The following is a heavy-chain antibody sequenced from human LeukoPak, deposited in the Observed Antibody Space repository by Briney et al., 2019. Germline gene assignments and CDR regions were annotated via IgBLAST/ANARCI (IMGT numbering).Heavy chain of an antibody. V-gene: IGHV4-59*01. D-gene: IGHD5-24*01. Sequence: SETLSLTCTVSGGSISSYYWSWIRQPPGKGLEWIGYIYCSGSTNYNPSLKSRVTISVDTSKNQFSLKLSSVTAADTAVYYCARGATRYYYYYYMDVWGKGTTVTVSS. J-gene: IGHJ6*03. CDR2: IYCSGST. CDR3: ARGATRYYYYYYMDV. CDR1: GGSISSYY.